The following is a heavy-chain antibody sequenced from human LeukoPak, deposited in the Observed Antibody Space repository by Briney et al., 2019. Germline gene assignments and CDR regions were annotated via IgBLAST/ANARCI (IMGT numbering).Heavy chain of an antibody. CDR1: GASISSGGYY. V-gene: IGHV4-31*03. CDR3: ARVYSPRTVAGTGFDN. J-gene: IGHJ4*02. Sequence: SETLSLTCTVSGASISSGGYYWSWIRQHPGKGLEWIGYIYHSENTNYNPSLKSRVTMSVDTSKNQFSLKLSSVTAADTAVYYCARVYSPRTVAGTGFDNWGQGTLVTVSS. CDR2: IYHSENT. D-gene: IGHD6-19*01.